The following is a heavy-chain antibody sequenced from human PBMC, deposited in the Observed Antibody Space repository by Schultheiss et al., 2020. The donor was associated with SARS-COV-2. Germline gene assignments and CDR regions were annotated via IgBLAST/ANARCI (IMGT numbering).Heavy chain of an antibody. CDR1: GYTFTSYG. CDR3: ATGLGATRYYYYYYGMDV. J-gene: IGHJ6*02. D-gene: IGHD1-26*01. Sequence: ASVKVSCKASGYTFTSYGISWVRQAPGQGLEWMGWINPDSGGTNYAQKFQDWVRMTRDTSISTAYMELTRLRSEDTAVYYCATGLGATRYYYYYYGMDVWGQGTTVTVSS. CDR2: INPDSGGT. V-gene: IGHV1-2*04.